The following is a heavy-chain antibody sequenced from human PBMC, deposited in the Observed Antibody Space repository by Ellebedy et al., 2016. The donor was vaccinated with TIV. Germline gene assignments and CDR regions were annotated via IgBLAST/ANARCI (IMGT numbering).Heavy chain of an antibody. V-gene: IGHV3-23*01. Sequence: GESLKISCAASGFTFSSYAMSWVRQAPGKGLEWVSAISGSGGSTYYADSVKGRFTISRDNSKNTLYLQMNSLRAEDTAVYYCARYRYDEYDLDYWGQGTLVTVSS. D-gene: IGHD3-3*01. CDR2: ISGSGGST. CDR1: GFTFSSYA. CDR3: ARYRYDEYDLDY. J-gene: IGHJ4*02.